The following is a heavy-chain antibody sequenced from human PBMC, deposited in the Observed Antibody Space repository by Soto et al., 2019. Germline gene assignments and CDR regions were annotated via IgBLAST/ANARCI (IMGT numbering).Heavy chain of an antibody. CDR3: ARAIAVSGAYDAFDI. D-gene: IGHD6-19*01. V-gene: IGHV3-74*01. J-gene: IGHJ3*02. CDR2: INSDGSST. Sequence: EVQLVESGGGLVQPGGSLRLSCAASGFTFSSYWMHWVRQAPGKGLVWVSRINSDGSSTNYADFVKGRFTISRDNAKNTLDLQMNSLRDEDTAVYYCARAIAVSGAYDAFDIWGQGTMVTVSS. CDR1: GFTFSSYW.